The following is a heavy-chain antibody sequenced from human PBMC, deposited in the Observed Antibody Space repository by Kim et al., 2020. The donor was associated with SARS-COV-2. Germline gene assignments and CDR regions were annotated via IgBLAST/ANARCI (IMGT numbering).Heavy chain of an antibody. D-gene: IGHD3-9*01. CDR3: TTDGRVLRYFDWTY. J-gene: IGHJ3*01. CDR2: IKSKTDGGTT. V-gene: IGHV3-15*01. CDR1: GFTFSNAW. Sequence: GGSLRLSCAASGFTFSNAWMSWVRQAPGKGLEWVGHIKSKTDGGTTDYAAPVKGRFTISRDDSKNTLYLQMNSLKTEDTAVYYCTTDGRVLRYFDWTYWGQGTMVTVSS.